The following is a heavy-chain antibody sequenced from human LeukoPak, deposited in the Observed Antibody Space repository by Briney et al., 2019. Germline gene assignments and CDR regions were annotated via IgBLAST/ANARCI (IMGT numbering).Heavy chain of an antibody. CDR1: GGSISSSSYS. D-gene: IGHD3-22*01. J-gene: IGHJ3*02. CDR3: ARLGRVGYYDSSGYYPDAFDI. Sequence: SETLSLTCAVSGGSISSSSYSWGWSRQPPGKGLEWIGSIYYSGSTYYNPSLKSRVTISVDTSKNQFSLKLSSVTAADTAAYYCARLGRVGYYDSSGYYPDAFDIWGQGTMVTVSS. CDR2: IYYSGST. V-gene: IGHV4-39*01.